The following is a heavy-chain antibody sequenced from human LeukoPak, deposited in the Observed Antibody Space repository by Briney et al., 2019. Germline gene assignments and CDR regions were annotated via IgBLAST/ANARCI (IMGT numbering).Heavy chain of an antibody. CDR3: ARGEQRYNWIPDAFDV. CDR1: GGSISSSSYY. J-gene: IGHJ3*01. V-gene: IGHV4-39*01. Sequence: PSETLSLTCTVSGGSISSSSYYWGWIRQPPGKGLEWIGSIYYSGSTYYNPSLKSRVTISVDTSKNQFSLKLSSVTAADTALYYCARGEQRYNWIPDAFDVWGQGTVVTVSS. D-gene: IGHD1-20*01. CDR2: IYYSGST.